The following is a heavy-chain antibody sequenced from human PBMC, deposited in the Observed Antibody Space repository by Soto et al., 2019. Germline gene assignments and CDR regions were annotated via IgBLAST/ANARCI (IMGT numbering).Heavy chain of an antibody. CDR1: GFTFSSYS. J-gene: IGHJ4*02. CDR3: ARARGPHKLRFLEWSKYYFDY. Sequence: EVQLVESGGGLVQPGGSLRLSCAASGFTFSSYSMNWVRQAPGKGLEGVSYISSSSSTIYYADSVKGRFTISRDNAKNSLYLQMNSLRDEDTAVYYCARARGPHKLRFLEWSKYYFDYWGQGTLVTVSS. V-gene: IGHV3-48*02. D-gene: IGHD3-3*01. CDR2: ISSSSSTI.